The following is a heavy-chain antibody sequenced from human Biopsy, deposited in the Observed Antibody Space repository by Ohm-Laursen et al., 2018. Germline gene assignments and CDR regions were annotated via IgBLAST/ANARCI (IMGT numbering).Heavy chain of an antibody. CDR3: ARDDYYYDLDV. CDR2: ISTYNGDT. J-gene: IGHJ6*02. V-gene: IGHV1-18*01. CDR1: GYTFTSYG. Sequence: SVKVSCNASGYTFTSYGIDWVRQAPGQGLEWMGWISTYNGDTNYAQRFQGRVTMTTDTSTSAAYMELRGLTSDDTAVYYCARDDYYYDLDVWGQGTTVTVSS.